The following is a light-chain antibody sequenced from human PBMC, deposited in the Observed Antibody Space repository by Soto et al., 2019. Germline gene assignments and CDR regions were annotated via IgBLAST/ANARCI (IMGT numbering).Light chain of an antibody. CDR3: SSYSGTNYHYV. V-gene: IGLV2-8*01. CDR1: SSDFGGYNY. CDR2: EVS. Sequence: QSVLTQPPSAFGSFGQSVTISCTGTSSDFGGYNYVSWYQQHPGKAPKLMIYEVSERPSGVPDRFSGSKSGNTASLTVSGLQADDEADYYCSSYSGTNYHYVFGTGTKVTVL. J-gene: IGLJ1*01.